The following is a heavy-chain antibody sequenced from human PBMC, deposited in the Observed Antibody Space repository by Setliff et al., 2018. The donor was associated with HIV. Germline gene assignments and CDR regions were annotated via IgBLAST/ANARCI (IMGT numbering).Heavy chain of an antibody. CDR2: ASHSGKT. V-gene: IGHV4-34*01. D-gene: IGHD2-2*01. J-gene: IGHJ4*02. CDR1: GGPLSGHY. Sequence: TLSLTCAVYGGPLSGHYWSWIRQPPGQGLEWIGEASHSGKTNYNPSLKSRVTISVDTSKNQFSLKLTSVTAADTAVYYCVTSSSWSSRLNFWGPGMLVTVSS. CDR3: VTSSSWSSRLNF.